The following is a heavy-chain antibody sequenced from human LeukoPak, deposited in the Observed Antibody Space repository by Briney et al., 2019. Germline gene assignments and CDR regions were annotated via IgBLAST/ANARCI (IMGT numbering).Heavy chain of an antibody. Sequence: ASVKVSCKASGYTFTSYGISWVRQAPGQGLEWMGWISAYNGNTNYAQKLQGRVTMTTDTSTSTAYMELRSLRSDDTAVYYCARGGYSSSWYWGTLWGYFDYWGQGTLVTVSS. CDR1: GYTFTSYG. J-gene: IGHJ4*02. CDR2: ISAYNGNT. D-gene: IGHD6-13*01. V-gene: IGHV1-18*01. CDR3: ARGGYSSSWYWGTLWGYFDY.